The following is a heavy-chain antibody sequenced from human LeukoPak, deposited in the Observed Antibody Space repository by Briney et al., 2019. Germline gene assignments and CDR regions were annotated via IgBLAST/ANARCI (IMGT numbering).Heavy chain of an antibody. J-gene: IGHJ4*02. CDR3: AHYNPDSGSHDY. CDR2: INHSGST. CDR1: GGSLSGYY. Sequence: SETLSLTCAVYGGSLSGYYWSWIRQPPGKGLEWIGEINHSGSTNYNPSLKSRVTISVDTSKNQFSLKLSSVTAADTAVYYCAHYNPDSGSHDYWGQGTLVTVSS. V-gene: IGHV4-34*01. D-gene: IGHD3-10*01.